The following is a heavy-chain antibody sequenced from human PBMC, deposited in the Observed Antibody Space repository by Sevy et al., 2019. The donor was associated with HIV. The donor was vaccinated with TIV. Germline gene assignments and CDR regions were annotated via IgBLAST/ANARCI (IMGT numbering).Heavy chain of an antibody. Sequence: GGSLRLSCAASGFTLSNYAVHWVRQAPGKGLEWVVLISHDEIVREYANSVKGRFTISRDNSKNTVYLQTNSLRADDTAVYYCARDLPHLLPWELSRGSDSWGQGTLVTVSS. CDR3: ARDLPHLLPWELSRGSDS. CDR2: ISHDEIVR. V-gene: IGHV3-30*04. J-gene: IGHJ4*02. D-gene: IGHD1-26*01. CDR1: GFTLSNYA.